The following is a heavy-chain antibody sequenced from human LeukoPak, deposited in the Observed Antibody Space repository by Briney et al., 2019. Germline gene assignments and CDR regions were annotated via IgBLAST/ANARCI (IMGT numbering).Heavy chain of an antibody. CDR1: GGSISSYY. J-gene: IGHJ3*02. D-gene: IGHD2-15*01. Sequence: SETLSLTCTVSGGSISSYYWSWIRQPAGKGLEWIGRIYTSGSTNYNPSLKSRVTMSVDTSENQFSLKLSSVTAADTAVYYCARRRVCSGGSCGAFDIWGQGTMVTVSS. CDR2: IYTSGST. CDR3: ARRRVCSGGSCGAFDI. V-gene: IGHV4-4*07.